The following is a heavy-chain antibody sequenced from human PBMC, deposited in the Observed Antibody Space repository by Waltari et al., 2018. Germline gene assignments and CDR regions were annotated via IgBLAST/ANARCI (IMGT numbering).Heavy chain of an antibody. D-gene: IGHD4-17*01. CDR1: RGTFSRYA. Sequence: QVQLVQSGAEVKKPGSSVKVSCKASRGTFSRYAISWVRQAPGQGLEWMGGIIPIFGTANYAQKFQGRVTITADESTSTAYMELSSLRSEDTAVYYCAREDPTTVTRGAFDIWGQGTMVTVSS. V-gene: IGHV1-69*01. CDR3: AREDPTTVTRGAFDI. CDR2: IIPIFGTA. J-gene: IGHJ3*02.